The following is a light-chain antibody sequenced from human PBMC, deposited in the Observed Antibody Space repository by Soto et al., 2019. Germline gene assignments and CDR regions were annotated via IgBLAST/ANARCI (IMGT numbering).Light chain of an antibody. Sequence: EIVLTQSPATLSLSPGERATLSCRASQSVSKSLAWYQQKPGQAPRLLIYTTSNRATGIPARFSGSGSGTEFTLTISGLQSEDFAVYYCQQYNIWPPITFGQGTRLEIK. CDR2: TTS. J-gene: IGKJ5*01. CDR3: QQYNIWPPIT. V-gene: IGKV3D-15*01. CDR1: QSVSKS.